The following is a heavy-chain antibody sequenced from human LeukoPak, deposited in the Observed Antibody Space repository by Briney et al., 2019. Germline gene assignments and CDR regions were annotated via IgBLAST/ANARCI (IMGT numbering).Heavy chain of an antibody. CDR2: ISGGGGST. V-gene: IGHV3-23*01. D-gene: IGHD3-22*01. CDR1: GFTFSSYS. Sequence: PGGSLRLSCAASGFTFSSYSMNWVRQAPGKGLEWVSGISGGGGSTQYADSVKGRFIISRDSSKNTLWLQMNSLRVEDTAVYFCARDRGYYDSSGYTFYYYGLDVWGPGTTVTVSS. CDR3: ARDRGYYDSSGYTFYYYGLDV. J-gene: IGHJ6*02.